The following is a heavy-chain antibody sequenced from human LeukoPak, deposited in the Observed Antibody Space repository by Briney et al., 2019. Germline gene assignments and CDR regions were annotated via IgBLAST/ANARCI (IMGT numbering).Heavy chain of an antibody. J-gene: IGHJ6*03. CDR2: ISSSGCTI. V-gene: IGHV3-11*01. CDR3: ARAGSYYYMDV. CDR1: GFTFSDYY. Sequence: GGSLRLSCAASGFTFSDYYMSWIRQAPGPGLEWVSYISSSGCTIYYPDSVNGRFTISSDNAKNSPYLQMNSLRAEDTAVYYCARAGSYYYMDVWGKGTTVTISS.